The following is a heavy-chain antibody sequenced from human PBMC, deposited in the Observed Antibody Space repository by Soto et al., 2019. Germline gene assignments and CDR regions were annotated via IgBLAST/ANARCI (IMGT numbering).Heavy chain of an antibody. V-gene: IGHV3-20*01. Sequence: GGSLRLSCAASGFTFDDYGMSWVRQAPGKGLEWVSGINWNGGSTGYADSVKGRFTISRDNAKNSLYLQMNSLRAEDTALYHCARGLGGNDILTGYPYWGQGTLVTVSS. J-gene: IGHJ4*02. D-gene: IGHD3-9*01. CDR1: GFTFDDYG. CDR2: INWNGGST. CDR3: ARGLGGNDILTGYPY.